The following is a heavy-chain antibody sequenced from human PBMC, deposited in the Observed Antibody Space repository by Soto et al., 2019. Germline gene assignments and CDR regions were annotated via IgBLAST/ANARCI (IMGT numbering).Heavy chain of an antibody. CDR2: MNPNSGNT. Sequence: ASVKVSCKASGYTFTSYDINWVRRATGQGLEWMGWMNPNSGNTGYAQKFQGRVTMTRNTSISTAYMELSSLRSEDTAVYYCAREDYIWGSNAFDIWGQGTMVTVSS. D-gene: IGHD3-16*01. J-gene: IGHJ3*02. V-gene: IGHV1-8*01. CDR3: AREDYIWGSNAFDI. CDR1: GYTFTSYD.